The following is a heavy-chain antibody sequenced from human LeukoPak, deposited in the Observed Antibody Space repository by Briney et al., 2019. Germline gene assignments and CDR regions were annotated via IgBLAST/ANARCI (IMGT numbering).Heavy chain of an antibody. CDR1: GYTFTGYY. V-gene: IGHV1-2*02. D-gene: IGHD2-2*01. CDR3: ARGLVVPAAIMIKYNWFDP. CDR2: IKPNSGGT. Sequence: GASVKVSCKASGYTFTGYYMHWVRQAPGQGLEWMGWIKPNSGGTNYAQKFQGRVTMTRDTSISTAYMELSRLRSDDTAVYYCARGLVVPAAIMIKYNWFDPWGQGTLVTVSS. J-gene: IGHJ5*02.